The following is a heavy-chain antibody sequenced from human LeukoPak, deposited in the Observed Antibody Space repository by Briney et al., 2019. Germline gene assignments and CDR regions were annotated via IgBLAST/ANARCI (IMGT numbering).Heavy chain of an antibody. Sequence: GGSLRLSCAASGFIFRSYTMNWVRQAPGKGLEWVAFISYDGSNENIADSVKGRFIISRDNSKNTLYLQMNSLRAEDTAVYYCAKGPAPRLGEFSYHALVDYWGQGTLVTVSS. CDR2: ISYDGSNE. CDR3: AKGPAPRLGEFSYHALVDY. J-gene: IGHJ4*02. CDR1: GFIFRSYT. V-gene: IGHV3-30*18. D-gene: IGHD3-16*02.